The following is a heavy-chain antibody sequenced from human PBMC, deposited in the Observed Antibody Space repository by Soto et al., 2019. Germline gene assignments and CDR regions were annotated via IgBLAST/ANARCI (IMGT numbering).Heavy chain of an antibody. J-gene: IGHJ4*02. CDR2: IYWDDDK. D-gene: IGHD6-13*01. CDR1: GFSFTTDGMG. V-gene: IGHV2-5*02. Sequence: QITLKESGPTLVKPTQTLTLTCTFSGFSFTTDGMGVGWIRQPPGKALEWLALIYWDDDKRYSPSLKSRLTIXXDASRNHVVLTLTNMDPADTATYYCAPLYWAASGTRYYFDYWGQGTLVTVSS. CDR3: APLYWAASGTRYYFDY.